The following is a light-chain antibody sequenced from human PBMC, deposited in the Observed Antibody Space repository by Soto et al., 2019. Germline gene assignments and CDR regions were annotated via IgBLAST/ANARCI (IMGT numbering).Light chain of an antibody. Sequence: DIQMTQSPSSLSASVGDRVTITCRASQGIRNDLAWYQQKPGKAPKRLIYDATSLQSGVPSRFSGSGSGTELTLTISSLQPEDFATYYCLQHNNYPPITFGQGTRLQIK. V-gene: IGKV1-17*01. CDR2: DAT. CDR3: LQHNNYPPIT. J-gene: IGKJ5*01. CDR1: QGIRND.